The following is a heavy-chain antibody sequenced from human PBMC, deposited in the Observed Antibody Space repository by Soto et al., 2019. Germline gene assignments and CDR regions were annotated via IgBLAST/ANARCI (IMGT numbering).Heavy chain of an antibody. D-gene: IGHD2-15*01. CDR2: INRSGGT. CDR1: GGSFSGYY. CDR3: ARGRVVVAATRLNWFDP. V-gene: IGHV4-34*01. Sequence: PSETLSLTCAVYGGSFSGYYWSWIRQPPGKGLEWIGEINRSGGTKYNPSLKSRVTISVDTSNNKFSLKLSSVTAADTAVYYCARGRVVVAATRLNWFDPWGQGTLVTVSS. J-gene: IGHJ5*02.